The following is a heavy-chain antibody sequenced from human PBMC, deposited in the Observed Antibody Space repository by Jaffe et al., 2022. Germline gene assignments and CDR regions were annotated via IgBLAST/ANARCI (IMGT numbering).Heavy chain of an antibody. Sequence: QVQLVESGGGVVQPGGSLRLSCAASGFTFSSYGMHWVRQAPGKGLEWVAFIRYDGSNKYYADSVKGRFTISRDNSKNTLYLQMNSLRAEDTAVYYCAKDTPGGTAAGDYWGQGTLVTVSS. CDR1: GFTFSSYG. CDR3: AKDTPGGTAAGDY. D-gene: IGHD6-13*01. J-gene: IGHJ4*02. V-gene: IGHV3-30*02. CDR2: IRYDGSNK.